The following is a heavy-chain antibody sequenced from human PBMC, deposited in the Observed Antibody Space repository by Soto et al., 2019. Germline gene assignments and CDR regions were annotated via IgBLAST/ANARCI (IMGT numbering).Heavy chain of an antibody. V-gene: IGHV3-30*18. CDR2: ISYDGDNK. CDR3: VKGDLDTAVVNSPNACDF. Sequence: SLRLSCEVSGFLFNDYGMHWVRQAPGKGLDWVAVISYDGDNKYYAQSVKGRFTISRDNSKNTLFLNMDSLSPEYTAVYHCVKGDLDTAVVNSPNACDFWGPGKMVTVSS. D-gene: IGHD5-18*01. CDR1: GFLFNDYG. J-gene: IGHJ3*01.